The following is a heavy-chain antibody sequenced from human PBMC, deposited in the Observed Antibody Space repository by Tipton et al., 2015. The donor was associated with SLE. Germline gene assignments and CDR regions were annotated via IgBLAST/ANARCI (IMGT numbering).Heavy chain of an antibody. J-gene: IGHJ4*02. D-gene: IGHD1-1*01. V-gene: IGHV1-46*01. Sequence: QLVQSGAEVKKPGASVKVSCMASGYTFTSYYMHWVRQAPGQGLEWMGIINPSGGSTSYAQKFQGRVTMTRDTSTSTVYMELSSLRSEDTAVYYCATTRVPFSLDYWGQGTLVTVSS. CDR3: ATTRVPFSLDY. CDR1: GYTFTSYY. CDR2: INPSGGST.